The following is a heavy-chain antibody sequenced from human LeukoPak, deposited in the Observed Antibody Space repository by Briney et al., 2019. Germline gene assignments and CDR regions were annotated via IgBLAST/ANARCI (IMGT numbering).Heavy chain of an antibody. Sequence: ASVKVSCKASGYTFTTYGISWVRQAPGQGLEWMGWISAYNGNTNYVQKLQGRVTMTTDTSTSTAYMELRSLRSDDTAVYYCARDPPHSSGPTSPCFEYWGQGTLVTVSS. CDR1: GYTFTTYG. CDR2: ISAYNGNT. CDR3: ARDPPHSSGPTSPCFEY. D-gene: IGHD6-19*01. J-gene: IGHJ4*02. V-gene: IGHV1-18*01.